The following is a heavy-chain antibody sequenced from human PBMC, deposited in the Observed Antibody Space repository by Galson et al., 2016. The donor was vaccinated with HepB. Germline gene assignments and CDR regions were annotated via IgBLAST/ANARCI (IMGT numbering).Heavy chain of an antibody. CDR1: GGFISSYS. V-gene: IGHV4-59*01. D-gene: IGHD3-22*01. CDR2: IYYSGST. Sequence: SETLSLTCTVSGGFISSYSWSWIRQPPGKGLEWIGYIYYSGSTNYNPSLKSRDTISVDTSKNQFSLNLRSVTSADTAVYYCARYYDSSGYYPYYFDYWGQGTLVTVSS. J-gene: IGHJ4*02. CDR3: ARYYDSSGYYPYYFDY.